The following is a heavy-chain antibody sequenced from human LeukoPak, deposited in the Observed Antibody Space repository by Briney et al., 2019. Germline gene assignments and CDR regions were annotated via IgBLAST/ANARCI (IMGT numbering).Heavy chain of an antibody. J-gene: IGHJ4*02. Sequence: SETLSLTCAVYGGSFSGYYWSWIRQPSGKGLEWIGEINHSGSTNYNPSLKSRVTISVDTSKNQFSLRLSSVTAADTAVYYCASGLRYFDLYYWGQGTLVTVSS. CDR2: INHSGST. V-gene: IGHV4-34*01. CDR1: GGSFSGYY. CDR3: ASGLRYFDLYY. D-gene: IGHD3-9*01.